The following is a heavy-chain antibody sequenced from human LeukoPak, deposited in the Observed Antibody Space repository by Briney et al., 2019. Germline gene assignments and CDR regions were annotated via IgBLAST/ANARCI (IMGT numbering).Heavy chain of an antibody. CDR1: GRTIRSVY. D-gene: IGHD3-10*01. CDR3: ARGFGSGTSPIDL. V-gene: IGHV4-4*07. J-gene: IGHJ5*02. Sequence: SETLSLTCTVSGRTIRSVYWNWIRQSAGKGLEWIGRIYATDLTNYNPSLKSRVTLSVDMSKNELSLTLKSVTAADTAVYYCARGFGSGTSPIDLWGQGALVTVSS. CDR2: IYATDLT.